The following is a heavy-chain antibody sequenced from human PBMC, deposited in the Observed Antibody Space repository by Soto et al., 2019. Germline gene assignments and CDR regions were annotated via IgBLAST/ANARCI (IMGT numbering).Heavy chain of an antibody. D-gene: IGHD3-22*01. J-gene: IGHJ5*02. V-gene: IGHV2-5*02. CDR3: AHRRPNQYDRSGSKYNWFDP. CDR1: GFSLTTSGVG. CDR2: IYWDADE. Sequence: QITLKESGPTLVKPTQTLTLTCTFSGFSLTTSGVGVGWIRQPPGEALEWLAPIYWDADERYNPSLRARLTISQDTSXXQXVXXMTNMDPVDTATYYCAHRRPNQYDRSGSKYNWFDPWGQGTLVTVSS.